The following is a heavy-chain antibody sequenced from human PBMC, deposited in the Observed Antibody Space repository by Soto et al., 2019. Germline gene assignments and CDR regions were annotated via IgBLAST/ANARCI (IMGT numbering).Heavy chain of an antibody. D-gene: IGHD2-21*02. Sequence: QVQLVQSGAEVKKPGASVKVSCKASGYTFTGYYMHWVRQAPGQGLEWMGWINPNSGGTNYAQKFQGSVTMTRGKSRSTAYMELSRLRSDDTAVYYCARARLAYCGCDCSPNWFDPSGQGTLVTVSS. CDR3: ARARLAYCGCDCSPNWFDP. CDR1: GYTFTGYY. V-gene: IGHV1-2*02. J-gene: IGHJ5*02. CDR2: INPNSGGT.